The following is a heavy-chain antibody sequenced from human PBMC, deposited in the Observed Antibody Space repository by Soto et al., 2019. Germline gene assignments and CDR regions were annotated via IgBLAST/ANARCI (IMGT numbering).Heavy chain of an antibody. CDR3: ASEITMVRYGFDY. J-gene: IGHJ4*02. CDR1: GYTFTGYY. D-gene: IGHD3-10*01. CDR2: INPNSGGT. V-gene: IGHV1-2*02. Sequence: AASVKVSCKASGYTFTGYYMHWVRQAPGQGLDWMGWINPNSGGTNYAQKFQGMVAMTRDTSISTAYMELSRLRSDDTAVYYCASEITMVRYGFDYWGQGTLVTVSS.